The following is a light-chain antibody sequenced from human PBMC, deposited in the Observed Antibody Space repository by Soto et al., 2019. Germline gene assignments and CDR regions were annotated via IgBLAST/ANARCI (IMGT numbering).Light chain of an antibody. CDR1: RSVSSI. Sequence: EIVMTQSPATLSVSPGERATLSCRASRSVSSILAWYQQKPGQAPRLLIYGPSTRATGIPARFSGSGSGTEFTLTISSLQSSDVLIYYCQQYKNWPAITFGQGTRLEIK. CDR3: QQYKNWPAIT. CDR2: GPS. J-gene: IGKJ5*01. V-gene: IGKV3D-15*01.